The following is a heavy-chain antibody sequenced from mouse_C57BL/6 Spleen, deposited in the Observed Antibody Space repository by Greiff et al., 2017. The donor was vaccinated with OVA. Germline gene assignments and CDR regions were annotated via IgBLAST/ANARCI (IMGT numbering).Heavy chain of an antibody. J-gene: IGHJ2*01. CDR3: ARGNYYGSHFDY. CDR2: INPNNGGT. D-gene: IGHD1-1*01. V-gene: IGHV1-26*01. Sequence: EVQLQQSGPELVKPGASVKISCKASGYTFTDYYMNWVKQSHGKSLEWIGDINPNNGGTSYNQKFKGKATLTVDKSSSTAYMELRSLTSEDSAVYYCARGNYYGSHFDYWGQGTTLTVSS. CDR1: GYTFTDYY.